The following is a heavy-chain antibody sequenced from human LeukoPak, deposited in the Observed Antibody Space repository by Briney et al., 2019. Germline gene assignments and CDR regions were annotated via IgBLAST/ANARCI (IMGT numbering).Heavy chain of an antibody. D-gene: IGHD1-26*01. CDR1: GFTFSNYN. Sequence: GGSLRLSCAASGFTFSNYNMNWVRQAPGKGLEWVAVISYDGSNKYYADSVKGRFTISRDNSKNTLYLQMNSLRAEDTAVYYCAKPIVGGDYYYYGMDVWGQGTAVTVSS. J-gene: IGHJ6*02. CDR3: AKPIVGGDYYYYGMDV. V-gene: IGHV3-30*18. CDR2: ISYDGSNK.